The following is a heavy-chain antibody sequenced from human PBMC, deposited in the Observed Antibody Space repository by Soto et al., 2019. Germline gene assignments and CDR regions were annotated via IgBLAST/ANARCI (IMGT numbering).Heavy chain of an antibody. Sequence: GGSLRLSCAASGFTFSSYAMSWVRQAPGKGLEWVSAISGSGGSTYYADSVKGRFTISRDNSKNTLYLQMNSLRAEDTAVYYCAKGYYGSGSPLGLNDAFEIWGQGTMVTV. J-gene: IGHJ3*02. CDR2: ISGSGGST. V-gene: IGHV3-23*01. CDR1: GFTFSSYA. D-gene: IGHD3-10*01. CDR3: AKGYYGSGSPLGLNDAFEI.